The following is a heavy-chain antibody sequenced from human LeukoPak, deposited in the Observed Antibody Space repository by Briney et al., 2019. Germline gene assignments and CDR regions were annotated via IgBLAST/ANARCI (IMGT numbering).Heavy chain of an antibody. J-gene: IGHJ5*02. V-gene: IGHV4-59*01. CDR3: ARTMYSYGPYGPTLWFDP. Sequence: SETLSLTCTVSGGSISSYYWSWIRQPPGKGLEWIGYIYYSGSTNYNPSLKSRVTISVDTSKNQFSLKLSSVTAADTAVYYCARTMYSYGPYGPTLWFDPWGQGTLVTVSS. CDR1: GGSISSYY. CDR2: IYYSGST. D-gene: IGHD5-18*01.